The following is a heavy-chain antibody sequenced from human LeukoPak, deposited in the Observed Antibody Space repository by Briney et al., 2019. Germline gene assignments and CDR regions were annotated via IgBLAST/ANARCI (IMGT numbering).Heavy chain of an antibody. J-gene: IGHJ6*02. V-gene: IGHV4-59*01. D-gene: IGHD6-13*01. CDR3: ARAGYSSSWDYYYYYGMDV. CDR2: IYYSGST. Sequence: SETLSLTCTVSGGSISSYYWSWIRKPPAKGQGRIGYIYYSGSTNYNPSLKSRVTISVYTSKNQFSLKLSSVTAADTAVYYCARAGYSSSWDYYYYYGMDVWGQGTTVTVSS. CDR1: GGSISSYY.